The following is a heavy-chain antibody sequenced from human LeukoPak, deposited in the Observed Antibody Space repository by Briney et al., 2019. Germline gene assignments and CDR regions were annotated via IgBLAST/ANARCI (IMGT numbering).Heavy chain of an antibody. J-gene: IGHJ6*02. CDR1: GYTFTSYD. D-gene: IGHD4-17*01. CDR3: ARLRMEGVTVTDYYYYGMDV. CDR2: MNHNSGNT. V-gene: IGHV1-8*01. Sequence: GASVKVSCKASGYTFTSYDINWVRQATGQGLEWMGWMNHNSGNTGYAQKFQGRVTMTRNTSISTAYMELSSLRSEDTAVYYCARLRMEGVTVTDYYYYGMDVWGQGTTVTVSS.